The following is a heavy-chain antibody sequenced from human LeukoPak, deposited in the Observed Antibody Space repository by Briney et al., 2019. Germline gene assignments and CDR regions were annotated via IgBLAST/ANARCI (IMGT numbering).Heavy chain of an antibody. D-gene: IGHD3-16*01. CDR1: GFTFSSYA. Sequence: RGSLRLSCAASGFTFSSYAMSWVRQAPGKGLEWVSAISGSGGSTYYADSVKGRSTISRDNSKNTLYLQMNSLRAEDTAVYYCAKVIPPGSAGINAGQWGNARAAFDYWGQGTLVTVST. CDR2: ISGSGGST. J-gene: IGHJ4*02. V-gene: IGHV3-23*01. CDR3: AKVIPPGSAGINAGQWGNARAAFDY.